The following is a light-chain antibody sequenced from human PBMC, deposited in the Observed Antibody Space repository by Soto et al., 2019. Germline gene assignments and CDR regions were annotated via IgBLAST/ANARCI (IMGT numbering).Light chain of an antibody. CDR1: QSVSSN. J-gene: IGKJ3*01. Sequence: EIVMTQSPATLSVSPGERATLSCRASQSVSSNVAWYQQKPGQAPRLLIYGASTRATGIPARFSGSGSGTELTHTISRRQSEDFAVDYCQQGATFGPGNKVDIK. CDR3: QQGAT. CDR2: GAS. V-gene: IGKV3-15*01.